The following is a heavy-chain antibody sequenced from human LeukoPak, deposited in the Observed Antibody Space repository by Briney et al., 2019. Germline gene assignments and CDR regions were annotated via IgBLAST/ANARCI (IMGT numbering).Heavy chain of an antibody. CDR3: ARSPTLATIGFGFDY. CDR2: IIPIFTTT. D-gene: IGHD5-24*01. J-gene: IGHJ4*02. Sequence: SVKVSCKASGGTFSSYMINWVRQAPGQGLEWVGRIIPIFTTTNYAQKFQGRVTITADKSTSTAYMELSSLRSEDTAVYYCARSPTLATIGFGFDYWGQGTLVAVSS. V-gene: IGHV1-69*08. CDR1: GGTFSSYM.